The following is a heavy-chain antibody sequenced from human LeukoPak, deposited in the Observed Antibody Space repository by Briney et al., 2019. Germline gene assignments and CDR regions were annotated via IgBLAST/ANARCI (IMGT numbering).Heavy chain of an antibody. V-gene: IGHV3-66*01. CDR1: AFTVSSNY. CDR2: IYSGGNT. Sequence: GGPLRLSCAASAFTVSSNYLSWVRQAPGKGLEWVSVIYSGGNTYYADSVKGRFTISRDKSKKTLYLQMNSLRAEDTAVYYCARVAGDPWYFDLWGRGTLVTVSS. J-gene: IGHJ2*01. D-gene: IGHD7-27*01. CDR3: ARVAGDPWYFDL.